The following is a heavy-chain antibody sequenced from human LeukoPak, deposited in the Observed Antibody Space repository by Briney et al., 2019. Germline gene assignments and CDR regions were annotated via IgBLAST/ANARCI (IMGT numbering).Heavy chain of an antibody. CDR3: ARHVAARLDY. CDR2: IYLSGST. J-gene: IGHJ4*02. CDR1: GYSISSGYY. V-gene: IGHV4-38-2*01. D-gene: IGHD6-6*01. Sequence: PSETLSLTCAVSGYSISSGYYWGWIRQPPGKGLEWIGSIYLSGSTYYNPSLKSRVTISVDTSKNQFSLKLSSVTAADTAVYYCARHVAARLDYWGQGTLVTVSS.